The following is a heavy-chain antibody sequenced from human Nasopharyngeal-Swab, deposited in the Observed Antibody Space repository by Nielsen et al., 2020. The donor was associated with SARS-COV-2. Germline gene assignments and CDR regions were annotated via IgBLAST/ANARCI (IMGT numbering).Heavy chain of an antibody. D-gene: IGHD6-19*01. Sequence: GGSLRLSCAASGFTSSSYWMSWVRQAPGKGLEGVANIKQDGSEKYYVDSVKGRFTISRDNAKNSLYLQMNSLRAEDTAVYYCARDFRDSAAVAGTVGAFDIWGQGTMVTVSS. CDR1: GFTSSSYW. CDR2: IKQDGSEK. V-gene: IGHV3-7*01. J-gene: IGHJ3*02. CDR3: ARDFRDSAAVAGTVGAFDI.